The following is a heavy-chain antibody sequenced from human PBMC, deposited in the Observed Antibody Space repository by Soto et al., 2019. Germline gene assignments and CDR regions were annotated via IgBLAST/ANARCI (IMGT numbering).Heavy chain of an antibody. Sequence: WGSLRVSCASYVLIFSSAWMSWVRQAPGRGLGWVGRIKSKADAGTTNYAAPVKARFNISRDGSKNTLYLQMNGLKTEDTAVYYCTKGWSSKDYWGQGTMFTSSS. CDR3: TKGWSSKDY. J-gene: IGHJ4*02. D-gene: IGHD3-3*01. CDR1: VLIFSSAW. CDR2: IKSKADAGTT. V-gene: IGHV3-15*01.